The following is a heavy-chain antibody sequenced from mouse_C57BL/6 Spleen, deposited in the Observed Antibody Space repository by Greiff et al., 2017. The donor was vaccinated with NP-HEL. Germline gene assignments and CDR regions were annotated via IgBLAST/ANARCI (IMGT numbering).Heavy chain of an antibody. D-gene: IGHD2-5*01. CDR1: GYSFTDYN. Sequence: VQLQQSGPELVKPGASVKISCKASGYSFTDYNMNWVKQSNGKSLEWIGVINPNYGTTSYNQKFKGKATLTVDQSSSTAYMQLNSLTSEDSTVYYCARGSNYVYYYAMDYWGQGTSVTVSS. V-gene: IGHV1-39*01. CDR3: ARGSNYVYYYAMDY. J-gene: IGHJ4*01. CDR2: INPNYGTT.